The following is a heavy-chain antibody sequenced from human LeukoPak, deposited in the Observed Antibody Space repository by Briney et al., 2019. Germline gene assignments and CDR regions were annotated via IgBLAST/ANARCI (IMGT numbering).Heavy chain of an antibody. J-gene: IGHJ4*02. D-gene: IGHD3-22*01. Sequence: SETLSLTCAVYGGSFSGYYWSWIRQPPGKGLEWMGEINHSGSTNYNPSLKSRVTISVDTSKNQFSLKLSSVTAADTAVYYCARRLITMIVVVIAVPYFDYWGQGTLVTVSS. V-gene: IGHV4-34*01. CDR1: GGSFSGYY. CDR2: INHSGST. CDR3: ARRLITMIVVVIAVPYFDY.